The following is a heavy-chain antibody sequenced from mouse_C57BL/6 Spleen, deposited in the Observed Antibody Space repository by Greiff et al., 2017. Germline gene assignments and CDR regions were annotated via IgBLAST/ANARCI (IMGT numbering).Heavy chain of an antibody. J-gene: IGHJ4*01. V-gene: IGHV1-74*01. CDR1: GYTFTSYW. D-gene: IGHD1-1*01. CDR3: AMGTTVVAEAMDY. CDR2: IHPSDSDT. Sequence: QVQLQQPGAELVKPGASVKVSCKASGYTFTSYWMHWVKQRPGQGLEWIGRIHPSDSDTNYNQKFKGKATFTVDKSSSTAYMQLSSLTSEDSAVYYCAMGTTVVAEAMDYWGQGTSVTVSS.